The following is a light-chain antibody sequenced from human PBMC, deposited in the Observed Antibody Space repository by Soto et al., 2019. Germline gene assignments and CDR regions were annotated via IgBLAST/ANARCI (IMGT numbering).Light chain of an antibody. V-gene: IGKV1-39*01. CDR1: PNMSSN. CDR2: AAS. CDR3: QQSYSTPLT. Sequence: IQMTQCPYSMSASVLDMVTITCPASPNMSSNLNWYHQKPGKAPKLLIYAASSLQSGVPSRFSGSGYGTDFTLTISSLQPEDFGTYYYQQSYSTPLTFGGGTKV. J-gene: IGKJ4*01.